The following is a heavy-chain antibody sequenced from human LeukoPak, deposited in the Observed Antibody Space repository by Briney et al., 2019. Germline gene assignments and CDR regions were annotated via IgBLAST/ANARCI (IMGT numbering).Heavy chain of an antibody. CDR2: ISAYNGNT. CDR1: GYTFTSYG. J-gene: IGHJ6*03. Sequence: ASVKVSCKASGYTFTSYGISWVQQAPGQGLEWMGWISAYNGNTNYAQKLQGRVTMTTDTSTSTAYMELRSLRSDDTAVYYCAREYSSSPDYYYYYMDVRGKGTTVTVS. V-gene: IGHV1-18*01. D-gene: IGHD6-6*01. CDR3: AREYSSSPDYYYYYMDV.